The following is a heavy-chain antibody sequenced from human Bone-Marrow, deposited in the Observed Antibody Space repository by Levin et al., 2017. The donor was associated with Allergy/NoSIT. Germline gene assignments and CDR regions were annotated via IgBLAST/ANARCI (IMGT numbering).Heavy chain of an antibody. J-gene: IGHJ3*02. V-gene: IGHV5-10-1*01. CDR1: GYSFTNFW. CDR2: IGPADSYT. CDR3: ARSDGDAFDI. D-gene: IGHD5-24*01. Sequence: GESLKISCRVSGYSFTNFWISWVRQKPGQGLEWMGRIGPADSYTNYSPSFQGHITFSVDKSLSTAYLQWYTLKASDTAIYYCARSDGDAFDIWGQGTLVTVSS.